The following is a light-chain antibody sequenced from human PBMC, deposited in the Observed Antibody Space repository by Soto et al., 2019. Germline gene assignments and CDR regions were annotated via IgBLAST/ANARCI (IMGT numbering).Light chain of an antibody. V-gene: IGKV3-20*01. Sequence: EIVLTQSPGTLSLSPGERATLSCRASQSVTSSFLAWLQQKPGQAPRLLIYDTSTGATGIPDRFSGIGSGTDFTLNISRLEPEDFAVFYCQQYGRSPITFGQGTRLEIK. CDR3: QQYGRSPIT. J-gene: IGKJ5*01. CDR1: QSVTSSF. CDR2: DTS.